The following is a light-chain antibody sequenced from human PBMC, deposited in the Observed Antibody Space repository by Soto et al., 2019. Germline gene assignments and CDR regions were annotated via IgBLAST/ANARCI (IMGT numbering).Light chain of an antibody. CDR3: QQYDSAPWA. J-gene: IGKJ1*01. V-gene: IGKV4-1*01. CDR1: QPVLSRSNNKNY. Sequence: DIVMTQSPDSLAVSLGERATINCKSSQPVLSRSNNKNYLSWYQQKPGQPPKLLISWASSRESGVPDRFSGSGSGTDFTLTISTLQAEEVAVYYCQQYDSAPWAFGQGTKVEIQ. CDR2: WAS.